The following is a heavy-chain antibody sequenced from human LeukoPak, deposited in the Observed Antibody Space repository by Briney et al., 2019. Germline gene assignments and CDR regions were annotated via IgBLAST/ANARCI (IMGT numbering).Heavy chain of an antibody. CDR1: EFIFSSYG. D-gene: IGHD4-23*01. V-gene: IGHV3-23*01. CDR2: ISASGGGT. Sequence: PGGSLRLSCAASEFIFSSYGMSWVRQAPGKGLEWVSAISASGGGTYYADSVKGRFTISRDNSRNTLYLQMNSLRAEDTAIYYCAKEVTPGALLYGPFDYWGQGTPVTVSS. CDR3: AKEVTPGALLYGPFDY. J-gene: IGHJ4*02.